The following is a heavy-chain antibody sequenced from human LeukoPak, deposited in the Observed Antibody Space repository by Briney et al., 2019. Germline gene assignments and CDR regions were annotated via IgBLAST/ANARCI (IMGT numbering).Heavy chain of an antibody. CDR1: GGTFSSYA. Sequence: SVKVSCKASGGTFSSYAISWVRQAPGQGLEWMGGIIPIFGTANYAQKFQGRVTITTDESTSTAYMELSSLRSEDTAVYYCARDCSSTSCPLDWGQGALVTVSS. D-gene: IGHD2-2*01. CDR2: IIPIFGTA. J-gene: IGHJ4*02. CDR3: ARDCSSTSCPLD. V-gene: IGHV1-69*05.